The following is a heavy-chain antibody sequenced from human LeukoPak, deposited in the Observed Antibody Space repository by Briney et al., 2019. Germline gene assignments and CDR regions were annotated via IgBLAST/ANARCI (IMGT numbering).Heavy chain of an antibody. Sequence: GASVKVSCKASGYTFTSYDINWVRQATGQGLEWMGWMNPNSGNTGYAQKFQGRVTMTRNTSISTAFMELSSLRPEDTAVYYCARVQTYYGSGSWGDWFDPWGQGTLVTVSS. V-gene: IGHV1-8*01. CDR1: GYTFTSYD. CDR2: MNPNSGNT. J-gene: IGHJ5*02. CDR3: ARVQTYYGSGSWGDWFDP. D-gene: IGHD3-10*01.